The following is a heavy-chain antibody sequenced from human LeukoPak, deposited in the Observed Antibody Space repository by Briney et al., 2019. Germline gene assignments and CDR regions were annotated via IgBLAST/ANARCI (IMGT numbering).Heavy chain of an antibody. J-gene: IGHJ5*02. D-gene: IGHD3-10*01. CDR3: ARPRTYYYGSGSYGWFDP. CDR1: GGSFSGYY. V-gene: IGHV4-34*01. CDR2: INHSGST. Sequence: PSETLSLTCAVYGGSFSGYYWSWIRQPPGKGLEWIGEINHSGSTNYNPSLKSRVTISVDTSKNQFSLKLSSVTAADTAVYYCARPRTYYYGSGSYGWFDPWGQGTLVTVSS.